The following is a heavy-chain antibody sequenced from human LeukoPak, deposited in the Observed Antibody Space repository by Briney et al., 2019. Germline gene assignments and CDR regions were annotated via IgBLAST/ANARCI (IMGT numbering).Heavy chain of an antibody. D-gene: IGHD1-14*01. CDR1: GNTFSSNI. CDR3: ARERPTTTAFHV. V-gene: IGHV1-3*01. J-gene: IGHJ3*01. Sequence: ASVKVSCKTSGNTFSSNIINWVRQAPGQRLDWMGWINAANGNTKYSEKFQGRVTITRDTSASTVYMELNSLRSEDTAVYYCARERPTTTAFHVWGQGTTVTVS. CDR2: INAANGNT.